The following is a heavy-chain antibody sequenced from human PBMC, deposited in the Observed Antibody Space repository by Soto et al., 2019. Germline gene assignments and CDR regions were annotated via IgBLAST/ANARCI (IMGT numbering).Heavy chain of an antibody. D-gene: IGHD3-10*01. J-gene: IGHJ6*02. CDR3: ASDLSGRADV. CDR1: GFTFSSYW. Sequence: GWYLRLSCAASGFTFSSYWMHWVRQAPGKGLVWVSRMNEDGGTTDYADSVKGRFTISRDNAKNTLYLQMNSLRVEDTAVYYCASDLSGRADVLGQGTTVTVS. V-gene: IGHV3-74*01. CDR2: MNEDGGTT.